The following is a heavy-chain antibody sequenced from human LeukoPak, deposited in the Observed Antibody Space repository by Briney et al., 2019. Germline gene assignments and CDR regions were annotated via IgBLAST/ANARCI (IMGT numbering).Heavy chain of an antibody. CDR1: GFTFSSFA. J-gene: IGHJ4*02. CDR3: ARDLKRITIFLPHGY. D-gene: IGHD3-9*01. Sequence: PGGSLRLSCEAPGFTFSSFAMHWFRKAPAKGLKGVAVISYDGSNKYYADSVKGRFTISRDNSKNTLYLQMNSLRAEDTAVYYCARDLKRITIFLPHGYWGQGTLVTVSS. CDR2: ISYDGSNK. V-gene: IGHV3-30*04.